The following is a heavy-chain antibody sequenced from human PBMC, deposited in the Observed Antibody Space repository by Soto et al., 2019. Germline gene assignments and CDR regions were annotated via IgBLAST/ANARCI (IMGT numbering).Heavy chain of an antibody. Sequence: KPSETLSLTCTVSGGSVSSGSYYWSWIRQPPGKGLEWIGYIYYSGSTSYNPSLKSRVNISVDTSKNQFSLKLSSVTAVDTAVYYCARVGTGTTRTYFDYWGRGTQVTVSS. V-gene: IGHV4-61*01. CDR1: GGSVSSGSYY. CDR3: ARVGTGTTRTYFDY. D-gene: IGHD1-7*01. CDR2: IYYSGST. J-gene: IGHJ4*02.